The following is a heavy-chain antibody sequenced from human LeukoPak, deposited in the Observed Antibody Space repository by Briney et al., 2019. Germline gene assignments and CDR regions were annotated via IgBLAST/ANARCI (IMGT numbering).Heavy chain of an antibody. CDR3: ARRKGSGSYYNRPFDY. D-gene: IGHD3-10*01. V-gene: IGHV4-39*01. CDR1: GGSISSSSYY. Sequence: SETLSLTCTVSGGSISSSSYYWGWIRQPPGKGLEWIGSIYYSGSTYYNPSLKSRVTISVDTSKNQFSLKLSSVTAADTAVHYCARRKGSGSYYNRPFDYWGQGTLVTVSS. CDR2: IYYSGST. J-gene: IGHJ4*02.